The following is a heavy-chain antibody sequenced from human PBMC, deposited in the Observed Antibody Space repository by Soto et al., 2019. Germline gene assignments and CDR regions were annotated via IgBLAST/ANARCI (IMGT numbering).Heavy chain of an antibody. V-gene: IGHV3-7*05. Sequence: GGSLRLSCAASGFTFSSYWMSWVRQAPGKGLEWVANIKQDGSEKYYVDSAKGRFTISRDNAKNSLYLQMNSLRAEDTAVYYCARDNVVVVAAKVMFYYYGTDVWGQGTTVTVSS. CDR3: ARDNVVVVAAKVMFYYYGTDV. CDR1: GFTFSSYW. CDR2: IKQDGSEK. J-gene: IGHJ6*02. D-gene: IGHD2-15*01.